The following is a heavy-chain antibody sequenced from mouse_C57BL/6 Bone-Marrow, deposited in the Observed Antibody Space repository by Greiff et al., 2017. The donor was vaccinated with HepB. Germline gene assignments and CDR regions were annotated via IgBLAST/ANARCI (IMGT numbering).Heavy chain of an antibody. V-gene: IGHV1-82*01. CDR1: GYAFSSSW. J-gene: IGHJ2*01. D-gene: IGHD2-1*01. Sequence: QVQLQQSGPELVKPGASVKISCKASGYAFSSSWLTWVKQRPGKCLEWIGRIYPGDGDTNYNGKFKGKATLTADKSSSTAYMQLSSLTSEDSAVYFCAVYGNYDYWGQGTTLTVSS. CDR2: IYPGDGDT. CDR3: AVYGNYDY.